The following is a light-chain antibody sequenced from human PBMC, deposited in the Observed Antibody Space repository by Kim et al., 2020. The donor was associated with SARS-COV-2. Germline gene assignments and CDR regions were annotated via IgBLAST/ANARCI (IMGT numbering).Light chain of an antibody. CDR3: QYYDRSFT. J-gene: IGKJ4*01. Sequence: LSPGERASLSCRASQSISSNYLFWYQQRPGQAPRLLIYATSRRASGIPDRFSGSVSGTDFTLTINGLESEDFAVYYCQYYDRSFTFGGGTKVDIK. V-gene: IGKV3-20*01. CDR1: QSISSNY. CDR2: ATS.